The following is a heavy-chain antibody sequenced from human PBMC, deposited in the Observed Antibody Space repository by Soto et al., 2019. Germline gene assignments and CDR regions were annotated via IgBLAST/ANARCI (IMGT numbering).Heavy chain of an antibody. Sequence: GGSLRLSCVVSGLPVSTNYMSWVRQAPGKGLEWVSAISGSGGSTYYADSVKGRFTISRDNSKNTLYLQMNSLRAEDTAVYYCAKFDYYDSSGYYYAYYFDYWGQGTLVTVSS. CDR2: ISGSGGST. CDR1: GLPVSTNY. CDR3: AKFDYYDSSGYYYAYYFDY. D-gene: IGHD3-22*01. J-gene: IGHJ4*02. V-gene: IGHV3-23*01.